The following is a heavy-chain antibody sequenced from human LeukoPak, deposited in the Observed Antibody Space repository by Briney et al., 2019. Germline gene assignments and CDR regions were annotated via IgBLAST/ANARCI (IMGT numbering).Heavy chain of an antibody. CDR3: ARDLQTYFDY. CDR1: GYTFTGYY. Sequence: ASVKVSCKASGYTFTGYYMHWLRRAPGQGLEWMVRINPNSGGTNYAQKFQGRVTMTRDTSISTAYMELSRLRSDDTAVYYCARDLQTYFDYWGQGTLVTVSS. J-gene: IGHJ4*02. CDR2: INPNSGGT. V-gene: IGHV1-2*06.